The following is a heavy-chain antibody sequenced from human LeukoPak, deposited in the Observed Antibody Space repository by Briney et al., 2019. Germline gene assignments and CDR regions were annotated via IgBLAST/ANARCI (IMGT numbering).Heavy chain of an antibody. V-gene: IGHV4-59*08. CDR1: DGSISRYY. D-gene: IGHD3-22*01. Sequence: SETLSLTCTVSDGSISRYYWSWIRQPPGKGLEWIGYFYSGSTNYNPSLKGRVAISVDTSQNQFSLKVTSVTAADTAVYYCTRHSKDSSGYCYDRPLDYWGQGTLVTVSS. J-gene: IGHJ4*02. CDR3: TRHSKDSSGYCYDRPLDY. CDR2: FYSGST.